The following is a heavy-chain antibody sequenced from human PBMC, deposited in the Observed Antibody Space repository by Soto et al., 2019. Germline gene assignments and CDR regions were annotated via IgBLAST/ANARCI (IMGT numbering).Heavy chain of an antibody. CDR1: GFTFSSYW. CDR2: IKQDGSEK. Sequence: GGSLRLSCAASGFTFSSYWMSWVRQAPGKGLEWVANIKQDGSEKYCVDSVKGRFTISRDNAKNSLYLQMNSLRAEDTAVYYCASEGNSYARYYYGMDVWGQGTTVTVSS. CDR3: ASEGNSYARYYYGMDV. J-gene: IGHJ6*02. V-gene: IGHV3-7*01. D-gene: IGHD5-18*01.